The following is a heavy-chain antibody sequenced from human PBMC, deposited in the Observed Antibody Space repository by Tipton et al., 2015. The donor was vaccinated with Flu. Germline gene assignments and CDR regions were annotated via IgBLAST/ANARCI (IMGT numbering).Heavy chain of an antibody. CDR1: GYSISSGYY. V-gene: IGHV4-38-2*02. J-gene: IGHJ4*02. CDR3: ARDLGSSGSFDY. Sequence: TLSLTCTVSGYSISSGYYWGWIRQAPGEGLEWIATIYHSGSTYYNPSLKSRVTISVDTSKNQFSLKLSSVTAADTAVYYCARDLGSSGSFDYWGQGTLVTVSS. D-gene: IGHD6-13*01. CDR2: IYHSGST.